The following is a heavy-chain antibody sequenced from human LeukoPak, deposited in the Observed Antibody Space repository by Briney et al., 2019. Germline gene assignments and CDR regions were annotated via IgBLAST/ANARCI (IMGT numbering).Heavy chain of an antibody. V-gene: IGHV3-23*01. CDR1: GFTFSSYA. CDR3: AKDDDDGDHVVVDH. CDR2: ISGSGGST. Sequence: HAGGSLRLSCAASGFTFSSYAMGWVRQAPGKGLEGVSLISGSGGSTYYADSVKGRFTVSRENSKNTEYLQMNSLRAEDTAIYYCAKDDDDGDHVVVDHWGQGTLVTVSS. J-gene: IGHJ4*02. D-gene: IGHD4-17*01.